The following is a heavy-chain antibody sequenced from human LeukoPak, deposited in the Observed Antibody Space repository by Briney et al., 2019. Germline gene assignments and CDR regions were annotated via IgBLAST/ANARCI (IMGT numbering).Heavy chain of an antibody. D-gene: IGHD2-15*01. CDR1: GYTFTSYD. V-gene: IGHV1-8*01. J-gene: IGHJ6*02. CDR2: TNPNSGNT. CDR3: ASMGYCSGGSCYPYYYYGMDV. Sequence: ASVKVSCKASGYTFTSYDINWVRQATGQGLEWMGWTNPNSGNTGYAQKFQGRVTMTRNTSISTAYMELSSLRSEDTAVYYCASMGYCSGGSCYPYYYYGMDVWGQGTTVTVSS.